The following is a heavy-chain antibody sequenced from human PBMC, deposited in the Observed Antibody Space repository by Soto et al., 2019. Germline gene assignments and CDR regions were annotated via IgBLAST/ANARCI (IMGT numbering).Heavy chain of an antibody. J-gene: IGHJ4*02. D-gene: IGHD5-12*01. V-gene: IGHV3-21*01. CDR1: GFTFSSYS. Sequence: GGSLRFSCAASGFTFSSYSMNWVRQAPGKGLEWVSSISSSSSYIYYADSVKGRFTISRDNAKNSLYLQMNSLRAEDTAVYYCARDTLGRYSGYDPYDYWGQGTLVTVSS. CDR3: ARDTLGRYSGYDPYDY. CDR2: ISSSSSYI.